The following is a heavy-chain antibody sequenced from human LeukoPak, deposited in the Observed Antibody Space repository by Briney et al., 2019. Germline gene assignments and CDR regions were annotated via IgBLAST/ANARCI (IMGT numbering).Heavy chain of an antibody. Sequence: PGGSLRLSCAASGFTFSSYNMNWVRQAPGKGLEWIGEIHHSGSTYYNPSLKSRITMSVDTSKNQFYLKLSSVTAADTAVYYCTRAASSGPLFTYHMDVWGKGTTVTVSS. CDR3: TRAASSGPLFTYHMDV. J-gene: IGHJ6*03. CDR2: IHHSGST. D-gene: IGHD3-22*01. V-gene: IGHV4-55*01. CDR1: GFTFSSYNM.